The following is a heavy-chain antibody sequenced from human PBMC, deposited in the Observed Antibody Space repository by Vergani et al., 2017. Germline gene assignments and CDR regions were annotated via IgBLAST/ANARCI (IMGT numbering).Heavy chain of an antibody. CDR2: IDFKGNDA. Sequence: QMQLVESGGGVIQPGGSLRLSCAASGFTFSSDGMQWVRQAPGKGLEWVALIDFKGNDAYYTDSVRGRFIISRDNSKNTLYLQMNSLRVEDTALYYCAKQYVGTSDCLVQGTLVTVSS. D-gene: IGHD1-26*01. J-gene: IGHJ4*02. CDR3: AKQYVGTSDC. CDR1: GFTFSSDG. V-gene: IGHV3-30*02.